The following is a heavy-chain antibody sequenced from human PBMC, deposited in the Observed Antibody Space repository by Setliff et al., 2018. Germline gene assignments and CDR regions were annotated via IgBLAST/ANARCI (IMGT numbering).Heavy chain of an antibody. CDR1: GYLLTSYG. J-gene: IGHJ4*02. V-gene: IGHV1-18*01. Sequence: ASVKVSCKTSGYLLTSYGINWVRQTPGQGLEWMGWISAYTGNTNYAQKLQGRVSMTTDTSTSTAYMELRSLTSGDTAVYYCSRLVRYCTTTTCQRASGAEFWGQGTLVTV. D-gene: IGHD2-8*01. CDR2: ISAYTGNT. CDR3: SRLVRYCTTTTCQRASGAEF.